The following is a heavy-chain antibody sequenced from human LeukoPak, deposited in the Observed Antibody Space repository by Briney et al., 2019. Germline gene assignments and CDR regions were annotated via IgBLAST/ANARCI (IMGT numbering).Heavy chain of an antibody. CDR3: ASTIDTAMPRYEY. CDR1: GFTFTDEY. CDR2: INPYSGAI. V-gene: IGHV1-2*02. D-gene: IGHD5-18*01. J-gene: IGHJ4*02. Sequence: ASVKVSCKSSGFTFTDEYIHWVRQAPGQGLEWMGWINPYSGAINYAQKFQGRVTLTRDTSISTAYMELSSLTSEDTAVYYCASTIDTAMPRYEYWGQGTLVTVSS.